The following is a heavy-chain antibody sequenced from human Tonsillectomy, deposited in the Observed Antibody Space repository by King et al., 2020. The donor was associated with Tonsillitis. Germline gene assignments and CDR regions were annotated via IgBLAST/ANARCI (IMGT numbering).Heavy chain of an antibody. CDR3: AKDPQLYYDFWSGYRSDYYGMDV. CDR1: GFTFSSYG. V-gene: IGHV3-30*18. Sequence: QVQLVESGGGVVQPGRSLRLSCAASGFTFSSYGMHWVRQAPGKGLEWVAVISYDGSNKYYADSVKGRFTISRDNSKNTLYLQMNSLRAEDTAVYYCAKDPQLYYDFWSGYRSDYYGMDVWGQGTTVTVSS. D-gene: IGHD3-3*01. CDR2: ISYDGSNK. J-gene: IGHJ6*02.